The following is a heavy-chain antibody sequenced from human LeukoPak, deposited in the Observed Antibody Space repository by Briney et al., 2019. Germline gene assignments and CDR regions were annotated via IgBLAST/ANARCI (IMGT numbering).Heavy chain of an antibody. CDR3: ARCGYSGYGGFDY. J-gene: IGHJ4*02. CDR2: IYTSWST. V-gene: IGHV4-61*02. CDR1: GGSISSGSYY. D-gene: IGHD5-12*01. Sequence: SETLSLTCTVSGGSISSGSYYWSWIRQPAGKGLEWIGRIYTSWSTNYNPSLKSRVTISVDTSKNQFSLKLSSVTAADTAVYYCARCGYSGYGGFDYWGQGTLVTVSS.